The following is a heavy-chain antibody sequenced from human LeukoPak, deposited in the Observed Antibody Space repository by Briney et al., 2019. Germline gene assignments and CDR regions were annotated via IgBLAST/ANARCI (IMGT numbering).Heavy chain of an antibody. V-gene: IGHV3-30*02. CDR2: IRYDGSNK. J-gene: IGHJ6*03. CDR3: AKDSTVVVPADIYYYYYMDV. CDR1: GFTFSSYG. Sequence: GGSLRLSXAASGFTFSSYGMHWVRQAPGKGLEWVAFIRYDGSNKYYADSVKGRFTISRDNSKNTLYLQMNSLRAEDTAVYYCAKDSTVVVPADIYYYYYMDVWGKGTTVTVSS. D-gene: IGHD2-2*01.